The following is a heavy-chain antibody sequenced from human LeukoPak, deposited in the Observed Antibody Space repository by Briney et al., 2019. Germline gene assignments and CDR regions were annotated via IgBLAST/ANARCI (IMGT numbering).Heavy chain of an antibody. D-gene: IGHD3-10*01. CDR1: GFTFSRHW. Sequence: PGGSLRLSCVASGFTFSRHWMSWVRQAPGKGPEWVATIKQDGSEKYYVDSVKGRFTISRDNSKNTLYLQMNSLRAEDTAVYYCAGGSGSYFDYWGQGTLVTVSS. J-gene: IGHJ4*02. V-gene: IGHV3-7*01. CDR2: IKQDGSEK. CDR3: AGGSGSYFDY.